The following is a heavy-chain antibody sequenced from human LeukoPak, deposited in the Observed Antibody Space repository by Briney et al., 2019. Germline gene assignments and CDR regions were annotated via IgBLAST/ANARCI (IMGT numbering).Heavy chain of an antibody. D-gene: IGHD3-10*01. Sequence: ASVKVSCKASGYTFINHWMHWVRQAPGQGLEWVGLINPTGTAALYAQKFQGRITLTRDMSATTDYIELSSLTSEDTAVYYCARDNSGGGIAWWFDPWGQGTLVTVSS. CDR3: ARDNSGGGIAWWFDP. V-gene: IGHV1-46*01. J-gene: IGHJ5*02. CDR1: GYTFINHW. CDR2: INPTGTAA.